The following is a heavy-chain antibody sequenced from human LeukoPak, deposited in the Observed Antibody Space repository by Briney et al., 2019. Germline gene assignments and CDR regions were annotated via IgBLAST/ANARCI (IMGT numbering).Heavy chain of an antibody. J-gene: IGHJ4*02. V-gene: IGHV3-30-3*01. Sequence: GGSLRLSCAASGFTFSSYAMHWVRQAPGKGLEWVAVISYDGSNKYYADPVKGRFTISRDNSKNTLYLQMNSLRAEDTAVYYCARGDPKGDLPAATGALFDYWGQGTLVTVSS. CDR3: ARGDPKGDLPAATGALFDY. CDR1: GFTFSSYA. CDR2: ISYDGSNK. D-gene: IGHD2-2*01.